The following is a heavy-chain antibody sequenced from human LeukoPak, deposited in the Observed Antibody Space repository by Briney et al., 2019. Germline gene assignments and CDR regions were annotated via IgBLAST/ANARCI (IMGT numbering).Heavy chain of an antibody. V-gene: IGHV3-64*01. CDR3: ARDYEYSYDY. D-gene: IGHD5-18*01. CDR2: ISSNGGST. J-gene: IGHJ4*02. Sequence: GGSLRLSCAASGFTFISYAMHWVRQAPGKGLEYVSAISSNGGSTYYANSVKGRFTISRDNSKNTLYLQMGSLRAEDMAVYYCARDYEYSYDYWGQGTLVTVSS. CDR1: GFTFISYA.